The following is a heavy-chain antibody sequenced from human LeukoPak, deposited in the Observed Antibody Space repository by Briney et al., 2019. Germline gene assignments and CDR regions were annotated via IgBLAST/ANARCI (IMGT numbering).Heavy chain of an antibody. CDR2: ISGSGGST. J-gene: IGHJ6*03. V-gene: IGHV3-23*01. CDR1: GFTFSSYA. CDR3: AKVYGSGSYFYYYYYYMDV. D-gene: IGHD3-10*01. Sequence: GGSLRLSCAASGFTFSSYAMSWVRQAPGKGLEWVSAISGSGGSTYYADSVKGRFTISRDNSKNTLYLQMNSLRAEDTAVYYCAKVYGSGSYFYYYYYYMDVWGKGTTVTVSS.